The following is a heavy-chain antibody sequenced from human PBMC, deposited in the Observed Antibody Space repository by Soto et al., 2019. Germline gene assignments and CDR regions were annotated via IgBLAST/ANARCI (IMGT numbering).Heavy chain of an antibody. Sequence: QVQLVESGGGVVQPGWSLRLSCAASGFSISDYGMEWVRQAPGKGLEWVALISYDGSNTNYADSVKGRFTISRDNSKDTLFLQMTGLRREDTAVYYCAKGAGDRLSLGMDVWGQGTTVTVSS. J-gene: IGHJ6*02. CDR3: AKGAGDRLSLGMDV. CDR1: GFSISDYG. V-gene: IGHV3-30*18. CDR2: ISYDGSNT. D-gene: IGHD1-26*01.